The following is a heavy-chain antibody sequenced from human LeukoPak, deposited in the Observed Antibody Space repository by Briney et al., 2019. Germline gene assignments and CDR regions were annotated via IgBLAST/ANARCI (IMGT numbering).Heavy chain of an antibody. CDR3: AKVDCSSTSCYTGWFDP. CDR1: GCTFDYYA. CDR2: ISWNSGSI. J-gene: IGHJ5*02. V-gene: IGHV3-9*01. D-gene: IGHD2-2*02. Sequence: GGFVRLSCAASGCTFDYYAIPWVRQAPGKSLEWVSGISWNSGSIGYADSVKGRFTISRENAKNSLYLQMNSLRAEDTAVYYCAKVDCSSTSCYTGWFDPWGQGTLVTVSS.